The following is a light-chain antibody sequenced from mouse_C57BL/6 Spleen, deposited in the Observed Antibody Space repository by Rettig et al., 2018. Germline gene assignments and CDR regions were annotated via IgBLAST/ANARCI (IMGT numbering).Light chain of an antibody. CDR1: QSISDY. CDR3: QNGHSFPPT. CDR2: YAS. Sequence: DIVMTQSPATLSVTPGDRVSLSCRASQSISDYLHWYQQKSHESPRLLIKYASQSISGIPSRFSGSGSGSDFTLSINSVEPEDVGVYYCQNGHSFPPTFGAGT. J-gene: IGKJ5*01. V-gene: IGKV5-39*01.